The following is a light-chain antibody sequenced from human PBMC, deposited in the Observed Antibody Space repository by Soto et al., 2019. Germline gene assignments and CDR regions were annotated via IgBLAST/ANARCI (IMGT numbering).Light chain of an antibody. J-gene: IGKJ1*01. CDR2: AAS. CDR1: QGISSH. CDR3: LQLYSYPRT. Sequence: DIQLTQSPSFLSASVGDRVTITCRASQGISSHLAWYQQKPGKAPKLLIYAASTLQSGVPSRFSGSGSGTEFTLTISSLQPDDFATYYCLQLYSYPRTFGQGTKVDIK. V-gene: IGKV1-9*01.